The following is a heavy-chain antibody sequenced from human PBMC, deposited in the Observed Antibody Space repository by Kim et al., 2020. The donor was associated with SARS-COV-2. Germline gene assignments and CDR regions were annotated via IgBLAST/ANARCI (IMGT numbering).Heavy chain of an antibody. CDR2: IYYSGST. CDR1: GGSISSYY. V-gene: IGHV4-59*01. J-gene: IGHJ4*02. D-gene: IGHD2-15*01. CDR3: ARDAGYCSGGSCYGPFDY. Sequence: SETLSLTCTVSGGSISSYYWSWIRQPPGKGLEWIGYIYYSGSTNYNPSLKSRVTISVDTSKNQFSMKLSSVTAADTAVYYCARDAGYCSGGSCYGPFDYWGQGTLVTVSS.